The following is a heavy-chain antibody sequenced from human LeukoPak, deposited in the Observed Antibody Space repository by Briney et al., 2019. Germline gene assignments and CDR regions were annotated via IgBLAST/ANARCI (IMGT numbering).Heavy chain of an antibody. J-gene: IGHJ4*02. CDR3: AKESPNFDFWSGYYPYFDY. Sequence: GGSLRLSCAASGFTFSSYAMRWVRQAPGRGLECVSAISGSGGSTYYADSVKGRFTISRDNSKNTLYIQMNSLRAEDTAVYYCAKESPNFDFWSGYYPYFDYWGQGTLVTVSS. D-gene: IGHD3-3*01. CDR2: ISGSGGST. V-gene: IGHV3-23*01. CDR1: GFTFSSYA.